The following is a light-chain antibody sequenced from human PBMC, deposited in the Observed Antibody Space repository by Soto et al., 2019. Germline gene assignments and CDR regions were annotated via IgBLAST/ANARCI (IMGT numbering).Light chain of an antibody. CDR1: QSISSY. J-gene: IGKJ2*01. CDR2: TTA. V-gene: IGKV1-39*01. CDR3: QQSYIGPRT. Sequence: DIQMTQSPSSLSASVGDRVTITCRTSQSISSYLNWYQLKPGKAPNLVIYTTANLQSGVPSRFSGSGSGTDFTLTITSLQLEDFATYYCQQSYIGPRTFGPGTTVEIK.